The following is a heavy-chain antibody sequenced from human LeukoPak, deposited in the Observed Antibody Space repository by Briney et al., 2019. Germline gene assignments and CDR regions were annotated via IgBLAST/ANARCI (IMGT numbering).Heavy chain of an antibody. Sequence: PGRSLRLSCAASGFTFSSYGMHWVRRAPGKGLEWVAVISYDGSNKYYADSVKGRFTISRDNSKNTLYLQMNSLRAEDTAVYYCARDRESEEDTAMVTVVGYYYYYGMDVWGQGTTVTVSS. CDR3: ARDRESEEDTAMVTVVGYYYYYGMDV. J-gene: IGHJ6*02. CDR2: ISYDGSNK. V-gene: IGHV3-30*03. CDR1: GFTFSSYG. D-gene: IGHD5-18*01.